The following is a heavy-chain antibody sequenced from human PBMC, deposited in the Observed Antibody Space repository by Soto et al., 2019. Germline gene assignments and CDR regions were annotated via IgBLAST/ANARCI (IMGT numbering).Heavy chain of an antibody. CDR1: EVTFRSYW. CDR2: IDPRGSAL. J-gene: IGHJ1*01. Sequence: PGGSLRLSCASSEVTFRSYWMTWVRHAPGKGLEWVANIDPRGSALKYADSVRDRFPLSRDSVRHLGSLHIQGLRVEDKAVLFIFGRHGGPQWGQGTPVTVSS. D-gene: IGHD3-3*01. CDR3: FGRHGGPQ. V-gene: IGHV3-7*03.